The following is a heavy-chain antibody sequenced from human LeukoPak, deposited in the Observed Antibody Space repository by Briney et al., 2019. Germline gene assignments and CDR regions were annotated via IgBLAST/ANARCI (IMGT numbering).Heavy chain of an antibody. Sequence: GSVKVSCKASGYTFTSYDINWVRQATGQGLEWMGWMNPNSGNTGYAQKFQGRVTMTRNTSISTAYMELSSLRSEDTAVYYCARDRPDCSSTSCYKRPTDWGQGTLVTVSS. CDR1: GYTFTSYD. D-gene: IGHD2-2*02. CDR2: MNPNSGNT. V-gene: IGHV1-8*01. J-gene: IGHJ4*02. CDR3: ARDRPDCSSTSCYKRPTD.